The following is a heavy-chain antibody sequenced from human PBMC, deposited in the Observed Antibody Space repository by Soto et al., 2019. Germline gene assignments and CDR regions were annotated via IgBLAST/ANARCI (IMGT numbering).Heavy chain of an antibody. CDR1: GFTFSSYA. CDR3: ARESCSGGSCYSRYYGMDV. D-gene: IGHD2-15*01. V-gene: IGHV3-30-3*01. J-gene: IGHJ6*02. CDR2: ISYDGSNK. Sequence: PGGSLRLSCAASGFTFSSYAMHWIRQASGKWLEWVAVISYDGSNKYYADSVKGRFTISRDNSKNTLYLQMNSLRAEDTAVYYCARESCSGGSCYSRYYGMDVWGQGXTVTVYS.